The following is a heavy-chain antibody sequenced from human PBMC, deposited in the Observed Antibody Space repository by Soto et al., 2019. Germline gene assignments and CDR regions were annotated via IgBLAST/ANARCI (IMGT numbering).Heavy chain of an antibody. V-gene: IGHV3-30*18. J-gene: IGHJ5*02. CDR3: AKGYSKSA. Sequence: SLRLSCAASGFTFSSYGMHWVRQAPGKGLEWVAVISYDGSNKYYADSVKGRFTISRDNSKNTLYLQMNSLRAEDTAVYYCAKGYSKSAWGQGTLVTVSS. CDR1: GFTFSSYG. D-gene: IGHD5-18*01. CDR2: ISYDGSNK.